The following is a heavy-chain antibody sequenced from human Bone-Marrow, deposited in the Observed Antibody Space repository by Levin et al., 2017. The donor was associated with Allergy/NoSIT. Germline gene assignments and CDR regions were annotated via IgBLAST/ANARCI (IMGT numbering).Heavy chain of an antibody. CDR3: ARGYGDRHRPFDAFDI. D-gene: IGHD4-17*01. CDR2: ISSSSSYI. V-gene: IGHV3-21*01. J-gene: IGHJ3*02. CDR1: GFTFSSYS. Sequence: GGSLRLSCAASGFTFSSYSMNWVRQAPGKGLEWVSSISSSSSYIYYADSVKGRFTISRDNAKNSLYLQMNSLRAEDTAVYYCARGYGDRHRPFDAFDIWGQGTMVTVSS.